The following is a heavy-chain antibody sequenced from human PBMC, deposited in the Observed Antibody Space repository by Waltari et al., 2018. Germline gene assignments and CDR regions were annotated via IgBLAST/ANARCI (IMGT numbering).Heavy chain of an antibody. CDR1: GFTVSSYA. Sequence: EVQLLVSGGGWVQHGRSRRLSCAASGFTVSSYAMTWVRQAPAKGLEWVSGIRGSGSRTYYADSVKGRFTISRDNSKNTLYLQMNSLRVEDTAVYYCAKDRSDSGYGLDYWGQGTLVTVSS. CDR2: IRGSGSRT. J-gene: IGHJ4*02. D-gene: IGHD5-12*01. V-gene: IGHV3-23*01. CDR3: AKDRSDSGYGLDY.